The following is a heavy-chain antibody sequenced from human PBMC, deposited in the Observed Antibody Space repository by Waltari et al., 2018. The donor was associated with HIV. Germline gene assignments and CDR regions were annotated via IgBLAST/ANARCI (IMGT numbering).Heavy chain of an antibody. D-gene: IGHD2-15*01. Sequence: EVQLVESGGGLVKPGGSLRLSCGASGFTLTNAGMTWVRQAPGKGLAWVGRIKSKSDGGTTDYAAPLKGRFIISRDDSNHTLYLQMNSLKSEDTAVYYCTTVSTLGYCSGGTCNWGQGTLVTVSS. J-gene: IGHJ4*02. CDR3: TTVSTLGYCSGGTCN. V-gene: IGHV3-15*01. CDR1: GFTLTNAG. CDR2: IKSKSDGGTT.